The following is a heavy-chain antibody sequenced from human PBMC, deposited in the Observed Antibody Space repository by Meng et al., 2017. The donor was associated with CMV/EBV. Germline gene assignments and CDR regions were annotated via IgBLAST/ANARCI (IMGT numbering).Heavy chain of an antibody. Sequence: SETLSLTCTVSGGSISSYYWSWIRQPPGKGLEWIGYIHYSGSTNYNPSLKSRVTISVDTSKNQFSLKLSSVTAADTAVYYCARGNGYYYDSSGYPLYYYYYGMDVWGQGTTVTVSS. V-gene: IGHV4-59*01. CDR3: ARGNGYYYDSSGYPLYYYYYGMDV. J-gene: IGHJ6*02. CDR2: IHYSGST. CDR1: GGSISSYY. D-gene: IGHD3-22*01.